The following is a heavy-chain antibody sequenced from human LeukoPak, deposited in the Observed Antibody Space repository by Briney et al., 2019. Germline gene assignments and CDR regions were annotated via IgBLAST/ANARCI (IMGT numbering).Heavy chain of an antibody. V-gene: IGHV1-2*04. CDR3: ARAAADAAEYFQH. Sequence: ASVKVSCKASGYTFTGYYTHWVRQAPGQGLEWMGWINPNSGGTNYAQKFQGWVTMTRDTSISTAYMELSRLRSDDTAVYYCARAAADAAEYFQHWGQGTLVTVSS. D-gene: IGHD6-13*01. CDR2: INPNSGGT. J-gene: IGHJ1*01. CDR1: GYTFTGYY.